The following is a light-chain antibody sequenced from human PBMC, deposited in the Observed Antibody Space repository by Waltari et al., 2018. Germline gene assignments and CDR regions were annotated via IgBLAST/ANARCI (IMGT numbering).Light chain of an antibody. V-gene: IGLV2-8*01. Sequence: QSALTQPPSASGSPGQSVTISCPGPSSDVGGYNFVSWYQHPPGKAPKLMIYEVSKRTARVRDLFAGAKSGNTASLTVSGLQTEDEADYCCSSYAGSNSFYVFGTGTKVTVL. CDR1: SSDVGGYNF. CDR2: EVS. J-gene: IGLJ1*01. CDR3: SSYAGSNSFYV.